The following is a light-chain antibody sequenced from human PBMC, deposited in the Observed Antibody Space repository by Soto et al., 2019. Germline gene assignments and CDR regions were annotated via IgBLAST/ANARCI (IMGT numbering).Light chain of an antibody. V-gene: IGLV1-47*01. CDR2: RNS. Sequence: QSVLTQPPSASGTPGQRVTISCSGSSSNIGSNYIYWYQQFPGTAPKLLIYRNSQRPSGVPDRFSGSKSGTSASLAISGLRSEDEADYYCAAWDDSLIGVVFGGGTKVTVL. CDR3: AAWDDSLIGVV. CDR1: SSNIGSNY. J-gene: IGLJ3*02.